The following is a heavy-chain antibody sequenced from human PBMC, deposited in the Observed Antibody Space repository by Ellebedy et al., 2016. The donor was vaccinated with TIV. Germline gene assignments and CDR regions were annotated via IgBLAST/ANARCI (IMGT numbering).Heavy chain of an antibody. J-gene: IGHJ4*02. V-gene: IGHV4-61*01. CDR1: GGSVSSGSYY. CDR2: IYYSGST. CDR3: VRTTYYDILTGYYITYYFDY. Sequence: SETLSLXXTVSGGSVSSGSYYWSWIRQPPGKGLEWIGYIYYSGSTNYNPSLKSRVTMSVDTSKNQFSLKLSSVTAADTAVYYCVRTTYYDILTGYYITYYFDYWGQGTLVTVSS. D-gene: IGHD3-9*01.